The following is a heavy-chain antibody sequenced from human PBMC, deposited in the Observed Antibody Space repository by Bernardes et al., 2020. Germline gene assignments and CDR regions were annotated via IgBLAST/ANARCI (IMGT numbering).Heavy chain of an antibody. J-gene: IGHJ2*01. CDR2: IYPGDSDT. Sequence: GASLKISCKGSGYSFTSYWIGWVRQMPGKGLEWMGIIYPGDSDTRYSPSFQGQVTISADKSISTAYLQWSSLKASDTAMYYCARRGDIVVVPAATHYWYFDLWGRGTLVTVSS. D-gene: IGHD2-2*01. CDR3: ARRGDIVVVPAATHYWYFDL. V-gene: IGHV5-51*01. CDR1: GYSFTSYW.